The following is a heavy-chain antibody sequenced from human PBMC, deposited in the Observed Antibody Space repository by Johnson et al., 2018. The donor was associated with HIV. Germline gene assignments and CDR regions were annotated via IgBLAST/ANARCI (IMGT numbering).Heavy chain of an antibody. CDR2: ISYDGSNK. Sequence: HVQLVESGGGLVQPGGSLRLSCAASGFTFSSYGMHWVRQAPGKGLEWVAVISYDGSNKYYADSVQGRFTISRDNSKNTHYLQMNSLKTEDTAVYYCARGPRNPGLDTFNIWGQGMMVTVSS. J-gene: IGHJ3*02. CDR3: ARGPRNPGLDTFNI. CDR1: GFTFSSYG. V-gene: IGHV3-30*19. D-gene: IGHD1-14*01.